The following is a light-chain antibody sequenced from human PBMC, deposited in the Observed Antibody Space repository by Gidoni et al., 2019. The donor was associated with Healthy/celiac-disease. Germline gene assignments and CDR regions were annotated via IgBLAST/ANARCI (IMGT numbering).Light chain of an antibody. CDR3: QTWGTGV. Sequence: QLVLTQSPSASASLGASVKLTCTLSCGHSSYAIAWHQQQPEKGPRYLMKLNSDGSHSKGDGIPDRFSGSSSGAERYLTISSLQSEDEADYYCQTWGTGVFGGGTKLTVL. V-gene: IGLV4-69*01. J-gene: IGLJ3*02. CDR1: CGHSSYA. CDR2: LNSDGSH.